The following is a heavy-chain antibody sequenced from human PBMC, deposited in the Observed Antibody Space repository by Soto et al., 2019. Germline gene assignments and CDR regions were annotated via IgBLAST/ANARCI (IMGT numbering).Heavy chain of an antibody. D-gene: IGHD2-2*02. CDR1: GYTFTSYD. CDR2: MNPNSGNT. V-gene: IGHV1-8*01. CDR3: ARCEVVPAAIPYYYYGMDV. J-gene: IGHJ6*02. Sequence: ASVKVSCKASGYTFTSYDINWVRQATGQGLEWMGWMNPNSGNTGYAQKFQGRVTMTRNTSISTAYMELSRLRSEDTAVYYCARCEVVPAAIPYYYYGMDVWGQGTTVTVSS.